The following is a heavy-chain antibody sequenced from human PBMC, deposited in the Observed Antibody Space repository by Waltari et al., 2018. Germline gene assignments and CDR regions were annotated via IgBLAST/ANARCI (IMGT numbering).Heavy chain of an antibody. V-gene: IGHV4-34*01. Sequence: QVQLQQWGAGLLQPSETLSLTCAVYGGSFSGYYWSWIRQPPGKGLEWIGEINHSGSTNYNPSLKSRVTISVDTSKNQFSLKLSSVTAADTAVYYCARSTVAVAMTGDFDYWGQGTLVTVSS. CDR3: ARSTVAVAMTGDFDY. D-gene: IGHD6-19*01. CDR2: INHSGST. J-gene: IGHJ4*02. CDR1: GGSFSGYY.